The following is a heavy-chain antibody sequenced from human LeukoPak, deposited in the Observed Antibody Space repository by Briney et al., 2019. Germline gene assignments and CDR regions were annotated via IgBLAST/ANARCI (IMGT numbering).Heavy chain of an antibody. CDR3: ARADYDILTGYPTHPFDY. J-gene: IGHJ4*02. Sequence: PSETLSLTCTVSGGSISSSYWSWIRQPPGKGLEWIGYIYYSGSTNYNPSLKSRVTISVDTSKNQFSLRLSSVTAADTAVYYCARADYDILTGYPTHPFDYWGQGTLVTVSS. V-gene: IGHV4-59*01. CDR1: GGSISSSY. CDR2: IYYSGST. D-gene: IGHD3-9*01.